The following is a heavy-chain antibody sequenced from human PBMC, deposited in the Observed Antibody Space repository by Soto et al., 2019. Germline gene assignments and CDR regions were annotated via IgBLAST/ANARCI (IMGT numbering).Heavy chain of an antibody. CDR1: GFTVSNYY. J-gene: IGHJ4*02. Sequence: EVQLVESGGGLIQPGGSLRLSCAASGFTVSNYYMSWVRQAPGKGLEWVSVIYDDGRIYYADSVKGRFTISRDNSKNTLYHQMNKLRAEDTAVYYCARGHESMMVPAPEYWGKGTLATVSS. CDR3: ARGHESMMVPAPEY. D-gene: IGHD2-21*02. CDR2: IYDDGRI. V-gene: IGHV3-53*01.